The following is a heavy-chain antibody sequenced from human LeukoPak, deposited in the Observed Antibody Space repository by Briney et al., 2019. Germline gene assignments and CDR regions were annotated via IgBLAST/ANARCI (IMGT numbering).Heavy chain of an antibody. CDR1: GGSFSGYY. V-gene: IGHV4-34*01. D-gene: IGHD3-3*01. J-gene: IGHJ6*03. Sequence: MTSETLSLTCAVYGGSFSGYYWSWIRQPPGKGLEWIGEINHSGSSHHNPSLKRRVTISLDTSKNQFSLELGSCTGADTAVYYCARVQAQYYDFWSGYSTYYYYYYMDVWGKGTTVTVSS. CDR3: ARVQAQYYDFWSGYSTYYYYYYMDV. CDR2: INHSGSS.